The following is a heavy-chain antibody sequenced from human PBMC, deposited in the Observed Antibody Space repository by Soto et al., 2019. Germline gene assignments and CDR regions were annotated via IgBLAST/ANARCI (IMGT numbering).Heavy chain of an antibody. V-gene: IGHV4-31*03. D-gene: IGHD5-12*01. Sequence: QVQLQESGPGLVKPSQTLSLTCTVSGGSISSGGYYWSWIRQHPGKGLEWIGYIYYSGSTYYNPSLKSRFTISVDTSKNQFSLKLSSVTAADTAVYYCARGEGGYDFKWFDPWGQGTLVTVSS. J-gene: IGHJ5*02. CDR1: GGSISSGGYY. CDR2: IYYSGST. CDR3: ARGEGGYDFKWFDP.